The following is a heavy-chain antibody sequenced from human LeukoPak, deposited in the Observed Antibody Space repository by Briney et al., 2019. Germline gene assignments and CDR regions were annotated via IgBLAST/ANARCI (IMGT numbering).Heavy chain of an antibody. D-gene: IGHD3-10*02. V-gene: IGHV3-43*01. CDR2: AGWAGGTT. J-gene: IGHJ4*02. CDR3: AKELDTMFFDY. Sequence: GGSLRPSCATSGFNFDRYTIHWVRQAPGKGLEWVSLAGWAGGTTFYSDSVRGRLTISRDSGRKSVYLQMNSLTTDDTAFYFCAKELDTMFFDYWGQGALVTVSS. CDR1: GFNFDRYT.